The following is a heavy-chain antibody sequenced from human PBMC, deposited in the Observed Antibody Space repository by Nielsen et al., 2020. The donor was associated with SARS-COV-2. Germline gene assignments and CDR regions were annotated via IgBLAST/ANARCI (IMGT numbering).Heavy chain of an antibody. Sequence: SETLSLTCTVSGGSISSGGYYWSWLRQHPGKGLEWIGYIYYSGSTYYNPSLKSRVTISVDTSKNQFSLKLSSVTAADTAVYYCARAPGVQLWFNGMDVWGQGTTVTVSS. CDR2: IYYSGST. J-gene: IGHJ6*02. CDR3: ARAPGVQLWFNGMDV. CDR1: GGSISSGGYY. D-gene: IGHD5-18*01. V-gene: IGHV4-30-4*08.